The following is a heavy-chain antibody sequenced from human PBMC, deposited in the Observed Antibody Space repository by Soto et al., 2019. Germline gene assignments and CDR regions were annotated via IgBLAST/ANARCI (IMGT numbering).Heavy chain of an antibody. CDR2: ITTNGNT. CDR3: ARETGENWTYEAH. CDR1: GAYISDFS. Sequence: QVQQQESGPGLVKHSDTLSLTCRVSGAYISDFSWCWIRQPAGKGLEWIGRITTNGNTQKNPSFKRRVTMSIDTSRNHVSLHLQSATASDTALYYYARETGENWTYEAHWGPGTLVTLSS. V-gene: IGHV4-4*07. J-gene: IGHJ1*01. D-gene: IGHD1-7*01.